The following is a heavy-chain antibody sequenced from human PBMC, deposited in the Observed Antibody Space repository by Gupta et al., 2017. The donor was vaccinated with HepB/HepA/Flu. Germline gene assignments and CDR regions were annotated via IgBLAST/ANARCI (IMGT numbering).Heavy chain of an antibody. J-gene: IGHJ3*02. CDR2: IKYSGKS. CDR1: GGSVNNKNYF. D-gene: IGHD6-19*01. CDR3: AREVNVAATTDAFDI. Sequence: QVQLQESGPGLVKPSQTLSLACTVSGGSVNNKNYFWGWIRQRPGMGLEWIGYIKYSGKSFYNPSLNSRVTISLDTFENQFSLRLSSVTAADTAVYYCAREVNVAATTDAFDIWGQGTMVTVSS. V-gene: IGHV4-31*03.